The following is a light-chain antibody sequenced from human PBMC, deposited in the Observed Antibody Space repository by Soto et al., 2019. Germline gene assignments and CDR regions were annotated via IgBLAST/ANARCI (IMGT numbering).Light chain of an antibody. CDR2: GAS. Sequence: EVVLTQSPDTLSVSPGERATLSCRASETVGTNLAWYQQKPGQAPRLLICGASTAAAGISYRFRGSGAGTDFTLTISSLPSDDFATYYCQQSKSFPTFGQGTRLEIK. J-gene: IGKJ5*01. V-gene: IGKV3-15*01. CDR1: ETVGTN. CDR3: QQSKSFPT.